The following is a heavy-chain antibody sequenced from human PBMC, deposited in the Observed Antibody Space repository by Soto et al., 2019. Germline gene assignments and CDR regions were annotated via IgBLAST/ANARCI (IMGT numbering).Heavy chain of an antibody. CDR1: GFMLSSYT. Sequence: GGSLRLSCAASGFMLSSYTMSWARKAPGKGLEWVSSMTGSRSSIYYADSLPGRVTMSRDNAAKSLYLQVNSRSAEKTGVNHSASGADSLILTGPPGYWGHRSLVTVS. J-gene: IGHJ4*01. V-gene: IGHV3-21*03. D-gene: IGHD3-9*01. CDR3: ASGADSLILTGPPGY. CDR2: MTGSRSSI.